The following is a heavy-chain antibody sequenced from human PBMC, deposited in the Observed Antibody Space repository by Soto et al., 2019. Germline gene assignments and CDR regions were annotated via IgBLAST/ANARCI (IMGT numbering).Heavy chain of an antibody. CDR3: AREGGDFVQVPDY. CDR1: GVSINRGDYY. J-gene: IGHJ4*02. Sequence: QVRLQESGPKLVRPSQTLSLTCSVSGVSINRGDYYWSWILQSPGRGLEWIGSIYYNGDTNYNPSLGCRVTMSVDTSKNQFFLDVQSVVAADAAVYFCAREGGDFVQVPDYWGQGTLITVSS. D-gene: IGHD3-3*01. V-gene: IGHV4-30-4*01. CDR2: IYYNGDT.